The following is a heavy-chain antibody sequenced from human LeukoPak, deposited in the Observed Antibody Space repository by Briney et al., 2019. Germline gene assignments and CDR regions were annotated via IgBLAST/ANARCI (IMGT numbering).Heavy chain of an antibody. CDR2: ISYDGSNK. Sequence: SGGSLRLSCAASGFTFSSYAMHWVRQAPGKGLEWVAVISYDGSNKYYADSVKGRFTISRDNSKNTLYLQMNSLRAEDTAVYYCARGFSYGSGDYWGQGTLVTVSS. CDR1: GFTFSSYA. J-gene: IGHJ4*02. V-gene: IGHV3-30-3*01. D-gene: IGHD3-10*01. CDR3: ARGFSYGSGDY.